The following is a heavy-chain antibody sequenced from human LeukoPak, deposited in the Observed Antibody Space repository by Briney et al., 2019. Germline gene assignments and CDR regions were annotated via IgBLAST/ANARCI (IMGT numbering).Heavy chain of an antibody. CDR1: GFTFSSYA. D-gene: IGHD6-19*01. CDR3: AKTTTGYSSGRYPGWPVDY. Sequence: GGSLRLSCADSGFTFSSYAMSWVRQAPGKGLEWVSPISGSGGSTYYADSVKGRFTISRDNSKNTVYLQMDSLRVEDTAVYYCAKTTTGYSSGRYPGWPVDYWGQGALVTVSS. J-gene: IGHJ4*02. CDR2: ISGSGGST. V-gene: IGHV3-23*01.